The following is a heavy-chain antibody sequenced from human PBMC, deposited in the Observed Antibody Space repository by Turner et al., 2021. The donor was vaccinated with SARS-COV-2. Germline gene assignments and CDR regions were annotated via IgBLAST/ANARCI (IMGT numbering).Heavy chain of an antibody. V-gene: IGHV3-23*01. J-gene: IGHJ4*01. CDR1: GFPFSDYG. Sequence: EVQLLESEGGLVQPGGSLRLSCSASGFPFSDYGMCWVRQAPGKGLEWVSAILGSGGTTYADSVKGRFTSSRDNSKNTLYLQMTSLRAEDTAKYYCVKSRGGGGYYTEAYIDSWGHGTLVTVSS. CDR3: VKSRGGGGYYTEAYIDS. CDR2: ILGSGGTT. D-gene: IGHD3-3*01.